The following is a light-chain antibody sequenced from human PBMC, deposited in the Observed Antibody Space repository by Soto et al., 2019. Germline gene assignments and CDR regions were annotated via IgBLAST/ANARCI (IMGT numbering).Light chain of an antibody. CDR1: SGHSSYA. CDR2: LNSDGSH. Sequence: QSVLTQSPSASAYLGASVKLTCTLSSGHSSYAIAWHQQQPEKGPRYLMKLNSDGSHSKGDGIPDRFSGSSSGAERYLTISSLPSEDEADYYCQSWGTGTPWVFGGGTKLTVL. V-gene: IGLV4-69*01. CDR3: QSWGTGTPWV. J-gene: IGLJ3*02.